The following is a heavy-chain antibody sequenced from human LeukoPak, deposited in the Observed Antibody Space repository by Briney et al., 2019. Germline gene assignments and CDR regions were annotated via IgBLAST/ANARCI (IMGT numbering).Heavy chain of an antibody. Sequence: ASVKVSCKASGYTFTSYYMHWVRQAPGQGLEWMGIINPSGGSTSYAQKFQGRVTMTRDTSTSTVYKELSSLRSEDTAVYYCARDLTDYDSSGYSDAFDIWGQGTMVTVSS. CDR2: INPSGGST. CDR3: ARDLTDYDSSGYSDAFDI. J-gene: IGHJ3*02. CDR1: GYTFTSYY. V-gene: IGHV1-46*01. D-gene: IGHD3-22*01.